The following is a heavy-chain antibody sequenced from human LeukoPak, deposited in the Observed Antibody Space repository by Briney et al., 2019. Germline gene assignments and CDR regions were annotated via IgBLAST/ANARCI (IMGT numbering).Heavy chain of an antibody. V-gene: IGHV3-7*03. J-gene: IGHJ4*02. D-gene: IGHD6-19*01. CDR3: AKYGTVVAGKGLPDW. CDR1: GFTFSSYW. CDR2: IKQDGSEK. Sequence: GGSLRLSCAASGFTFSSYWMSWVRQAPGKGLEWVANIKQDGSEKYYVDSVKGRFTISRDNSKNTLYMQMNSLRVEDTAVYYCAKYGTVVAGKGLPDWWGQGTLVTVSP.